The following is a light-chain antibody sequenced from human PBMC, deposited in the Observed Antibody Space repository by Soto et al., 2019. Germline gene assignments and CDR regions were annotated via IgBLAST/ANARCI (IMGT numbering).Light chain of an antibody. CDR3: CSYKSGSTPFV. V-gene: IGLV2-14*01. J-gene: IGLJ1*01. CDR2: DVT. CDR1: SSDVGGYNY. Sequence: QSALTQPASVSGSPGQSITISCTGTSSDVGGYNYVSWYQQHPGKAPKLMIYDVTNRPSGVSNRFSGSKSGNTASLTISGLPAEDDADYYCCSYKSGSTPFVFGTGTKLTVL.